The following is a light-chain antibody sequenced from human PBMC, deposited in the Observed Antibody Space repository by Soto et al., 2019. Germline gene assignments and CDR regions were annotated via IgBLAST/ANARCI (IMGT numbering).Light chain of an antibody. Sequence: DIQLTQSPSFLSASVGDRVTITCRASQGISSYLAWYQQKPGKAPKLLIYAAATLQSGVPSRFRGSGSWTEFTLTIRSLQPEDFSTYYCQQLNSYPPFTFGQGTRLESK. CDR1: QGISSY. CDR2: AAA. CDR3: QQLNSYPPFT. J-gene: IGKJ5*01. V-gene: IGKV1-9*01.